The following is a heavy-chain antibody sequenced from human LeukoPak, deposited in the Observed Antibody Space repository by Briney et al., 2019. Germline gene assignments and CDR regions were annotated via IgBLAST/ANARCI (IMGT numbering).Heavy chain of an antibody. CDR2: ISGSGGST. CDR1: GFTFSSYA. CDR3: AKDRHAPGRYCSSTSCFPFDS. Sequence: GGSQRLSCAASGFTFSSYAMSWVRQAPGKGLEWVSGISGSGGSTYYADSVKGRFTISRDNTKNTLYLQMNSLRAEDTAVYYCAKDRHAPGRYCSSTSCFPFDSWGQGTLVTVSS. D-gene: IGHD2-2*01. V-gene: IGHV3-23*01. J-gene: IGHJ5*01.